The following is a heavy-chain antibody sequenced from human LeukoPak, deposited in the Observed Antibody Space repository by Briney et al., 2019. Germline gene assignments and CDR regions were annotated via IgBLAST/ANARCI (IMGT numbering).Heavy chain of an antibody. CDR1: GGSVSSVTYY. D-gene: IGHD2-2*01. J-gene: IGHJ5*02. CDR2: IYYSGST. V-gene: IGHV4-61*01. Sequence: TSETLSLTCTVSGGSVSSVTYYWNWIRQPPGEGLEWIGSIYYSGSTNYNPSLKSRVTISVDTSKNQFSLKLTSVTAADTAVYYCARDRSDIVVVPAARPVWELWFDPWGQGTLVTVSS. CDR3: ARDRSDIVVVPAARPVWELWFDP.